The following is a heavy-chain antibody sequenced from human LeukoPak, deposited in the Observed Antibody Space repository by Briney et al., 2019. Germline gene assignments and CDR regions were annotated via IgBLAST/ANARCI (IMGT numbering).Heavy chain of an antibody. CDR3: ARNRGGRSYLRHGAFDI. D-gene: IGHD1-26*01. CDR1: GFTFSSYG. Sequence: PGGSLRLSCAASGFTFSSYGMHWVRQAPGKGLEWVAVIWYDGSNKYYADSVKGRFTISRDNSKNTLYLQMNSLRAEDTAVYYCARNRGGRSYLRHGAFDIWGQGTMVTVSS. J-gene: IGHJ3*02. CDR2: IWYDGSNK. V-gene: IGHV3-33*01.